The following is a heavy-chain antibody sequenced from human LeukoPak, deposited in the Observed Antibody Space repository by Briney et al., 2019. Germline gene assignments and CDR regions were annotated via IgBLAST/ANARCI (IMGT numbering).Heavy chain of an antibody. CDR3: SKWKAIVLVPAARSPIDY. CDR1: GITFSGYG. V-gene: IGHV3-23*01. Sequence: PGGSLRLSCAASGITFSGYGMSWVRQAPGKGLEWVSAISGSGVTTYYADSVKGRFTISRDNSKHTLYLQMNSLRAEDTAVYYCSKWKAIVLVPAARSPIDYWGQGTLVTVSS. CDR2: ISGSGVTT. D-gene: IGHD2-2*01. J-gene: IGHJ4*02.